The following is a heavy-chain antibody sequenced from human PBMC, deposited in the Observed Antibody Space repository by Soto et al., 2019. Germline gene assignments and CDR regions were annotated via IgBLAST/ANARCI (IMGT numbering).Heavy chain of an antibody. V-gene: IGHV1-2*02. CDR2: INPNSGGT. J-gene: IGHJ4*02. Sequence: GASVKVSCKASGYTFSTSGITWVRQAPGQGLEWMGWINPNSGGTNYAQKFQGRVTMTRDTSISTAYMELSRLRSDDTAVYYCARDGYSYGYDYWGQGTLVTVSS. CDR3: ARDGYSYGYDY. D-gene: IGHD5-18*01. CDR1: GYTFSTSG.